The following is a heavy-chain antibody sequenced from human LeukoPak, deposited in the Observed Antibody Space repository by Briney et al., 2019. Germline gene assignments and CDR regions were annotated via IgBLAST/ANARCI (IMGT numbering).Heavy chain of an antibody. J-gene: IGHJ4*01. V-gene: IGHV3-7*01. Sequence: PGGSLRLSCAASGFTFSTYCMTWVRQAPGKGLEWVAYINQSGSEKNYVASVKGRFTISRANAKNSLYLQMNNLRVNDTAVYYCGRAYIIDYGGQEPWSPSPQ. D-gene: IGHD2-2*02. CDR2: INQSGSEK. CDR3: GRAYIIDY. CDR1: GFTFSTYC.